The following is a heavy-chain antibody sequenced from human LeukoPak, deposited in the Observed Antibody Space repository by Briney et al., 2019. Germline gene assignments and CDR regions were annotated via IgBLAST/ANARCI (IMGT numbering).Heavy chain of an antibody. V-gene: IGHV3-13*01. D-gene: IGHD6-13*01. CDR1: GFTFRSYD. CDR3: ARAAYSSTWYSRYFDL. CDR2: IGTAGEM. Sequence: GGSLRLSCAASGFTFRSYDMHWVRQATGKGLEWVSGIGTAGEMYYPGSVKGRFTISRENAKNSLYLQMNSLRAGGTAVYYCARAAYSSTWYSRYFDLWGRGTLVTVSS. J-gene: IGHJ2*01.